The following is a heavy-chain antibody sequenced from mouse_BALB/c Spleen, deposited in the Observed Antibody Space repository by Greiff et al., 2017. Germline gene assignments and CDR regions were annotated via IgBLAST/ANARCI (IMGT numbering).Heavy chain of an antibody. D-gene: IGHD1-1*01. Sequence: QVHVKQSGPGLVAPSQSLSITCTVSGFSLTGYGVNWVRQPPGKGLEWLGMIWGDGSTDYNSALKSRLSISKDNSKSQVFLKMNSLQTDDTARYYCARDRTPLYRGYAMDYWGQGTSVTVSS. J-gene: IGHJ4*01. CDR1: GFSLTGYG. CDR2: IWGDGST. CDR3: ARDRTPLYRGYAMDY. V-gene: IGHV2-6-7*01.